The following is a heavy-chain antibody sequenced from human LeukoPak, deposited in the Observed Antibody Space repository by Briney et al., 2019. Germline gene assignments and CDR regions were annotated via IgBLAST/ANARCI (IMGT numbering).Heavy chain of an antibody. Sequence: PSETLSLTCAVSGGSISSGGYSWSWIRQPPGKGLEWIGYIYHSGSTYYNPSLKSRVTISVDRSKNQFSLKLSSVTAADTAVYYCARAKGYCSSTSCSYYFGYWGQGTLVTVSS. CDR1: GGSISSGGYS. CDR3: ARAKGYCSSTSCSYYFGY. CDR2: IYHSGST. J-gene: IGHJ4*02. D-gene: IGHD2-2*01. V-gene: IGHV4-30-2*01.